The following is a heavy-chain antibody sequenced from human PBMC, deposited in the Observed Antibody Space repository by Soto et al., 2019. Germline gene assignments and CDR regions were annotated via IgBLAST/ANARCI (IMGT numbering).Heavy chain of an antibody. J-gene: IGHJ5*02. Sequence: SETLSLTCTVSGGSISSSSYYWGWIRQPPGKGLEWIGSIYYSGSTYYNPSLKSRVTISVDTSKNQFSLKLSSVTAADTAVYYCAGGLKGSSWYLYPEPQRVWFDPWGQGTLVTVSS. CDR1: GGSISSSSYY. CDR2: IYYSGST. CDR3: AGGLKGSSWYLYPEPQRVWFDP. V-gene: IGHV4-39*01. D-gene: IGHD6-13*01.